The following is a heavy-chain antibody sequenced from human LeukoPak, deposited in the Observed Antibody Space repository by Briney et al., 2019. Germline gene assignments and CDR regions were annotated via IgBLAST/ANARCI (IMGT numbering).Heavy chain of an antibody. CDR2: IYYSGST. V-gene: IGHV4-39*07. J-gene: IGHJ4*02. CDR1: GGSISSSSYY. CDR3: ARDTITGTRDFDY. Sequence: PETLSLTCTVSGGSISSSSYYWGWLRQPPGKGLEWIGSIYYSGSTYYNPSLKSRVTISVDTSKNQFSLKLSSVTAADTAVYYCARDTITGTRDFDYWGQGTLVTVSS. D-gene: IGHD1-20*01.